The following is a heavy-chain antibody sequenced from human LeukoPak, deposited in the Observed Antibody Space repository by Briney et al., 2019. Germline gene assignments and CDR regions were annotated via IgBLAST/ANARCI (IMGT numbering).Heavy chain of an antibody. Sequence: KPSETLSLTCAVYGGSFSGYYWSWIRQPPGKGLEWIGEINHSGSTNYNPSLKSRVTISVDTSKNQFSLKLSSVTAADTAVYYCARAGGVYYYNYWGQGTLVTVSS. CDR1: GGSFSGYY. J-gene: IGHJ4*02. CDR3: ARAGGVYYYNY. D-gene: IGHD3-22*01. CDR2: INHSGST. V-gene: IGHV4-34*01.